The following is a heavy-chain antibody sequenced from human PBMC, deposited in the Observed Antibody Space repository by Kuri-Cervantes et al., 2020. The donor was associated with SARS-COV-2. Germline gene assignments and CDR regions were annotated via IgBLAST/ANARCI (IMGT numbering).Heavy chain of an antibody. V-gene: IGHV4-61*01. D-gene: IGHD2-2*01. CDR2: IYYSGST. J-gene: IGHJ6*02. CDR1: GDSVTNSHYS. Sequence: SETLSLTCTVSGDSVTNSHYSWSWIRQPPGKGLEWIGYIYYSGSTNYNPSLQNRVSILIDTSKNQSTLRLTSVTAADTAVYYCARDTSAYQNYYYYYGVDIWGQGTTVTVSS. CDR3: ARDTSAYQNYYYYYGVDI.